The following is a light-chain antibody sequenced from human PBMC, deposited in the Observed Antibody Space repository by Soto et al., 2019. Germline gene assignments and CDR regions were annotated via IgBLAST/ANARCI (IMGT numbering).Light chain of an antibody. CDR1: QSVRSY. V-gene: IGKV3-11*01. CDR2: DAS. J-gene: IGKJ2*01. CDR3: QQRTNWPRT. Sequence: EIVLTQSPATLSLSPGERAALSCRASQSVRSYLDWYQQKPGQAPRLLIYDASNRATGIPARFSGSGSGTDFTLTISSREPEDFAVYYCQQRTNWPRTFGQGTKLEIK.